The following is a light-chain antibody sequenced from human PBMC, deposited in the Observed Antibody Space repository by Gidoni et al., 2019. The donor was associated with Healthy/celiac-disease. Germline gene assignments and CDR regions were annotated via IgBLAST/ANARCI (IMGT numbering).Light chain of an antibody. V-gene: IGKV1-39*01. Sequence: QVTQSPSSLSASVGDRVTITCLASQSISSYLNSYQQKPGKAPKLLIYAASSLQSGVPSRFSGSGSGTDFTLTISSLQPEDFATYYCQQSYSTPPTFGQGTRLEIK. CDR2: AAS. J-gene: IGKJ5*01. CDR3: QQSYSTPPT. CDR1: QSISSY.